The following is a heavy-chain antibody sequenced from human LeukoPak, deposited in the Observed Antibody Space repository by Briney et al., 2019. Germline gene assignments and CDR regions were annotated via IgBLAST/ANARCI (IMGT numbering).Heavy chain of an antibody. Sequence: SETLSLTCAVYGGSFSGYYWSWIRQPPGKGLEWIGEINHSGSTNYNPSLKSRVTISVDTSKNQFSLKLSSVTAADTAVYYCAREGRRYCSSTSCRDWGQGTLVTVSS. CDR3: AREGRRYCSSTSCRD. V-gene: IGHV4-34*01. D-gene: IGHD2-2*01. CDR1: GGSFSGYY. J-gene: IGHJ4*02. CDR2: INHSGST.